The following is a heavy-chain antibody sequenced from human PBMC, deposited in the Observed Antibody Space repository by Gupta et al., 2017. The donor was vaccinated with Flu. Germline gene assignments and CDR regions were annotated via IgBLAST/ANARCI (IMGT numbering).Heavy chain of an antibody. J-gene: IGHJ4*02. CDR2: IIPIFGTA. V-gene: IGHV1-69*06. CDR3: ARGDTAMVTGGWGTFGY. D-gene: IGHD5-18*01. Sequence: GGTFSSYAISWVRQAPGQGLEWMGGIIPIFGTANYAQKFQGRVTITADKSTSTAYMELSSLRSEDTAVYYCARGDTAMVTGGWGTFGYWGQGT. CDR1: GGTFSSYA.